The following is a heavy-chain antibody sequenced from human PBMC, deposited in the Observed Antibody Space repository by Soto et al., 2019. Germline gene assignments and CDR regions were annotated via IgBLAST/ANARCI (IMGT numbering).Heavy chain of an antibody. CDR3: AKGDSGWNDCLDQ. CDR2: ISASGGTT. Sequence: VQLSESGGGRIQPGGSLRLSCAASGFNFDGYAMSWVRRPPGKGLEWVSAISASGGTTNYADSVKGRFTVSRDNSESTLFLQMTSLRVDDTAEYFCAKGDSGWNDCLDQWGQGTLVTLSS. D-gene: IGHD1-1*01. J-gene: IGHJ4*02. V-gene: IGHV3-23*01. CDR1: GFNFDGYA.